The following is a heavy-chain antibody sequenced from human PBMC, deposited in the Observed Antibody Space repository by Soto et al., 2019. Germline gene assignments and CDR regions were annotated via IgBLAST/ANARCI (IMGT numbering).Heavy chain of an antibody. CDR3: ARDNLIIAAAGYGMDV. D-gene: IGHD6-13*01. J-gene: IGHJ6*02. CDR2: IYYSGST. Sequence: SETLSLTCTVSGGSISSGGYYWSWIRQHPGKGLEWIGDIYYSGSTYYNPSLKSRVTISVDTSKNQFSLKLSSVTAADTAVYYCARDNLIIAAAGYGMDVWCQGTLVSGSS. V-gene: IGHV4-31*03. CDR1: GGSISSGGYY.